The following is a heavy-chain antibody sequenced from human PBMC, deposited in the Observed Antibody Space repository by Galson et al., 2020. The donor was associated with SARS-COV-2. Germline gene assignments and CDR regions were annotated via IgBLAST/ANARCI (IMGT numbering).Heavy chain of an antibody. V-gene: IGHV5-51*01. J-gene: IGHJ5*02. D-gene: IGHD3-3*01. CDR3: ARHRYVAWHDLYNGFDP. Sequence: GESLKISCKGSGYSFTSYWIGWVRQMPGKGLEWMGIIYPGDSDTRYSPSFQGQVTISADKSISTAYLQWSSLKASDTAMYYCARHRYVAWHDLYNGFDPWGQGTLVTVSS. CDR2: IYPGDSDT. CDR1: GYSFTSYW.